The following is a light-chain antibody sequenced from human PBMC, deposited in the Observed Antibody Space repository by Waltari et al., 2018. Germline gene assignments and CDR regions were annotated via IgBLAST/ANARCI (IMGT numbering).Light chain of an antibody. CDR2: DVN. CDR3: CSYAGPDNHVV. Sequence: QSALTQPRSVSGSPAQSVTISCSGTSSDIGGYNYVSWYQQYPGKAPKLIIYDVNNRPPGVPDRFPGSKSGNTASLTISVLQTEDEADYYCCSYAGPDNHVVFGGGTKMTVL. V-gene: IGLV2-11*01. CDR1: SSDIGGYNY. J-gene: IGLJ2*01.